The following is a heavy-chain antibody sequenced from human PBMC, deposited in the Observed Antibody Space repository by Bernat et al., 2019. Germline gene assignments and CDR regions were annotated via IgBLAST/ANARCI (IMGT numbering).Heavy chain of an antibody. Sequence: QVQLVESGGGVVQPGRSLRLSCAASGFTFSTYGMHWVRQAPGKGLEWVAVISYDGSNKYYADSVKGRLTISRDNSKNTLYLQMDSLRTEDTAVYYCAKDRYCSGGGCYTFEYWGQGTQVTVS. V-gene: IGHV3-30*18. CDR2: ISYDGSNK. CDR1: GFTFSTYG. D-gene: IGHD2-15*01. CDR3: AKDRYCSGGGCYTFEY. J-gene: IGHJ4*02.